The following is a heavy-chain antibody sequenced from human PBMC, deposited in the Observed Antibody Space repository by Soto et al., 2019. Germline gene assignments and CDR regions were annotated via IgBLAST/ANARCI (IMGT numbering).Heavy chain of an antibody. CDR3: ARALLRITMVRGVGDYYGMDV. CDR1: GYTFTGYY. Sequence: QVQLVQSGAEVKKPGASVKVSCKASGYTFTGYYMHWVRQAPGQGLEWMGWINPNSGGTNYAQKFQGWVTMTRDTSSSTAYMELSRLRSDDTAVYYCARALLRITMVRGVGDYYGMDVWGQGTTVTVSS. J-gene: IGHJ6*02. D-gene: IGHD3-10*01. CDR2: INPNSGGT. V-gene: IGHV1-2*04.